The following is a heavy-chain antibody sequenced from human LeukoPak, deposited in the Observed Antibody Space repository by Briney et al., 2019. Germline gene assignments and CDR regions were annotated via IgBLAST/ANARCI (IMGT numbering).Heavy chain of an antibody. CDR1: GFTFSRSW. Sequence: GESLRLSCAASGFTFSRSWVTWVRQAPGKGLDWVASINQDGSEKYYVDSVKGRFTISRDNAKNSLSLQMNSLGAEDTAVYYCAKVGSSIDFDYWGQGTLVTVSS. J-gene: IGHJ4*02. D-gene: IGHD2-2*01. CDR3: AKVGSSIDFDY. V-gene: IGHV3-7*01. CDR2: INQDGSEK.